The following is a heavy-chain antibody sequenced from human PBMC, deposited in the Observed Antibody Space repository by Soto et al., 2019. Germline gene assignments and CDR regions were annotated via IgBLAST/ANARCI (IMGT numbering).Heavy chain of an antibody. J-gene: IGHJ4*01. CDR2: IYRDGRT. Sequence: GGSLRLSCAASGFTVSISYMSWVRQAPGKGLEWVSTIYRDGRTFYADSVEGRFTISRDNSKNTLYLQMNSLRVEDTAVYFCVRDRDLYRDMFHADLWGQGTLVTVSS. CDR1: GFTVSISY. D-gene: IGHD1-26*01. CDR3: VRDRDLYRDMFHADL. V-gene: IGHV3-53*01.